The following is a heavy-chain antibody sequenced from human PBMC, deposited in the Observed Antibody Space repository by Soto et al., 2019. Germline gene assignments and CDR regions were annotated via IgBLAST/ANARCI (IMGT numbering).Heavy chain of an antibody. Sequence: PGGSLRLSCAASGFTFSSYGMHWVRQAPGKGLEWVAVISYDGSNKYYADSVKGRFTISRDNSKNTLYLQMNSLRAEDTAVYYCAKDLGYYDFWSGSYGMDVWGQGTTVTVSS. CDR1: GFTFSSYG. V-gene: IGHV3-30*18. D-gene: IGHD3-3*01. CDR2: ISYDGSNK. CDR3: AKDLGYYDFWSGSYGMDV. J-gene: IGHJ6*02.